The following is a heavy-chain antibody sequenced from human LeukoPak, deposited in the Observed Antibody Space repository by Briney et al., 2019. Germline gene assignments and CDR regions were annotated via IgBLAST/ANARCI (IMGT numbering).Heavy chain of an antibody. CDR2: ISSSSSTI. CDR3: ASGEDGSIVGAPRCDY. V-gene: IGHV3-48*04. CDR1: GFTFSSYS. J-gene: IGHJ4*02. Sequence: GGSLRLSCAASGFTFSSYSMNWVRQAPGKGLEWVSYISSSSSTIYYADSVKGRFTISRDNAKNSLYLQMNSLRAEDTAVYYCASGEDGSIVGAPRCDYWGQGTLVTVSS. D-gene: IGHD1-26*01.